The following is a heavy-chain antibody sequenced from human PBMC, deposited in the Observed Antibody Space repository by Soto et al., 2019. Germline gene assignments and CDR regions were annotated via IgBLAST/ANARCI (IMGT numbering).Heavy chain of an antibody. CDR1: GFTFSSYG. CDR2: ISYDGSNK. V-gene: IGHV3-30*18. CDR3: AKDQDILTGWNWFDP. D-gene: IGHD3-9*01. Sequence: GGSLRLSCAASGFTFSSYGMHWVRQAPGKGLEWVAVISYDGSNKYYADSVKGRFTISRDNSKNTLYLQMNSLRAEDTAVYYCAKDQDILTGWNWFDPWGQGTLVTVSS. J-gene: IGHJ5*02.